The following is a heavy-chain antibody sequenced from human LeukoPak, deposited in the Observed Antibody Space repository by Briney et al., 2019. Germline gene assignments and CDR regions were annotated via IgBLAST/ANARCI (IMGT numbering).Heavy chain of an antibody. V-gene: IGHV3-23*01. D-gene: IGHD6-19*01. CDR1: GFTFSSYA. CDR3: ARGSNRSKYSSGWSQDPRVPFDY. CDR2: ISGSGGST. Sequence: GGSLRLSCAASGFTFSSYAMSWVRQAPGKGLEWVSAISGSGGSTYYADSVKGRFTISRDNSKNTLYLQMNSLRAEDTAVYYCARGSNRSKYSSGWSQDPRVPFDYWGQGTLVTVSS. J-gene: IGHJ4*02.